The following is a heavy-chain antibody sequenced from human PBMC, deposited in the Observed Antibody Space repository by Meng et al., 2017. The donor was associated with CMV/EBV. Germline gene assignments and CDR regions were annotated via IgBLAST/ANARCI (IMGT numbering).Heavy chain of an antibody. J-gene: IGHJ5*02. V-gene: IGHV3-30*04. Sequence: GESLKISCAASGFTFSRIAMHWVRQAPGKGLEWVAFTSYDGRYKGYADSVKGRFTISRDNSKNTLFLEMNSLRAEDTAVYYCARDIGSSGYTWGQGTLVTVSS. CDR3: ARDIGSSGYT. D-gene: IGHD3-22*01. CDR2: TSYDGRYK. CDR1: GFTFSRIA.